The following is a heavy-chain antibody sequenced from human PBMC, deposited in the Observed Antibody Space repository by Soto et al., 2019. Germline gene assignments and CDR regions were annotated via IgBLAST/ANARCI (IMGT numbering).Heavy chain of an antibody. D-gene: IGHD3-10*01. Sequence: SETLSLTCTVSGGSISSSSYYWGWIRQPPGKGLEWIGSIYYSGSTYYNPSLKSRVTISVDTSKNQFSLKLSSVTAADTAVYYCARIPSGSYRHFDYWGQGTLVTVSS. J-gene: IGHJ4*02. CDR2: IYYSGST. CDR3: ARIPSGSYRHFDY. CDR1: GGSISSSSYY. V-gene: IGHV4-39*01.